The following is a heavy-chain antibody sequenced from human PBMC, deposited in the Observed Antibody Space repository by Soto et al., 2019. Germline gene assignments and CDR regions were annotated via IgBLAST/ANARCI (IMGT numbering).Heavy chain of an antibody. Sequence: QVQLVESGGGVVQPGRSLRLSCEASGFRFNKYPMHWVRQSPGKGLEWVAIISYEGSDKFYSDSVKGRFTISRDNSRNTLYLHMNSLRAEDTAVYYCASNERGYTYGTIDYWGQGTLVTVSS. J-gene: IGHJ4*02. CDR2: ISYEGSDK. V-gene: IGHV3-30-3*01. CDR1: GFRFNKYP. D-gene: IGHD5-18*01. CDR3: ASNERGYTYGTIDY.